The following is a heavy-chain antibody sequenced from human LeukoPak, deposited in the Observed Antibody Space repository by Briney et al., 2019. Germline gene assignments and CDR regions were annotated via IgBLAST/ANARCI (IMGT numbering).Heavy chain of an antibody. CDR3: ARGGGARLRYPFDY. V-gene: IGHV7-4-1*02. D-gene: IGHD3-16*01. Sequence: ASVKVSCKASGYTFSSYPMIWVRQAPGQGLEWMGWIDTNTGNPSNAQGFTGRFVVSLDTSVSTTFLYINNLKADDTAVYYFARGGGARLRYPFDYWGQGTLVTVSS. CDR1: GYTFSSYP. J-gene: IGHJ4*02. CDR2: IDTNTGNP.